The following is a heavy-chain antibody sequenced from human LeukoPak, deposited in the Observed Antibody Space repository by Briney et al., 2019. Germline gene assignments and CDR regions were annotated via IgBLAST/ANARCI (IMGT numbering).Heavy chain of an antibody. Sequence: GGSLRLSCAASGFSFNSDWMDWVRQAPGKGLEWVANIEHDESEKNYLDSVKGRLTISRDNAQNSLYLQMNGLRVEDTAVYYCTRRLDDWGQGTLVTVSS. J-gene: IGHJ4*02. V-gene: IGHV3-7*01. CDR2: IEHDESEK. CDR3: TRRLDD. CDR1: GFSFNSDW. D-gene: IGHD3-16*01.